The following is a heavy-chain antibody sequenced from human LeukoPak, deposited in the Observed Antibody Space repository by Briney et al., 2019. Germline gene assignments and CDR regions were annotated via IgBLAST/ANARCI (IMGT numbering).Heavy chain of an antibody. V-gene: IGHV3-23*01. CDR1: GFTFSDYV. CDR3: AKARLGASGNYWIDY. J-gene: IGHJ4*02. Sequence: GGSLTLSCAASGFTFSDYVMYWVRQAPGQGLEWISTIIHSGGGTYYADSVKGRFTISRDDANNMLFLLMNSLGDDDTAVYYFAKARLGASGNYWIDYRGEGTQVTVSS. CDR2: IIHSGGGT. D-gene: IGHD3-10*01.